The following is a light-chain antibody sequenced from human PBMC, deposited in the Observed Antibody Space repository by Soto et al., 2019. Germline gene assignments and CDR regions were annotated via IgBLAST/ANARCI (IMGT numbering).Light chain of an antibody. J-gene: IGKJ5*01. CDR3: QQYNNWPRIT. V-gene: IGKV3-15*01. CDR1: QSVSSN. CDR2: GAS. Sequence: EIVLTQSPATLSSFPGDRVTLSCRASQSVSSNLAWYQQNPGQAPRLLIYGASTRATGIPARFSGSGSGTEFTLTISSLQSEDLAVYYCQQYNNWPRITFGQGTRLEIK.